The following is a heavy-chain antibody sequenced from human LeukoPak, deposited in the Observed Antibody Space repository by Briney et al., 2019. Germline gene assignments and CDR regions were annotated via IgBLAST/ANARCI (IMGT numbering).Heavy chain of an antibody. D-gene: IGHD6-6*01. CDR3: ASGRQLVPYYYYMDV. V-gene: IGHV3-30*04. J-gene: IGHJ6*03. CDR1: GFTFSSYA. Sequence: GGSLRLSCAASGFTFSSYAMHWVRQAPGKGLEWVAVISYDGSNKYYADSVKGRFTISRDNSKNTLYLQMNSLRAEDTAVYYCASGRQLVPYYYYMDVWGKRTTVTVSS. CDR2: ISYDGSNK.